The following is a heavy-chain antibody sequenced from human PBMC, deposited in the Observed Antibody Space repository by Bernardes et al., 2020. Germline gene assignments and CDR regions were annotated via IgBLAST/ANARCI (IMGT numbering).Heavy chain of an antibody. CDR3: ARTPIVVVVAATRGIGWFDP. J-gene: IGHJ5*02. CDR2: INHSEST. D-gene: IGHD2-15*01. V-gene: IGHV4-34*01. Sequence: TLYLNCPLYGGSFSCYYWSWIRQPPGKGLEWIGEINHSESTNYNPSLKSRVTISVDTSKNQFSLKLSSVTAADTAVYYCARTPIVVVVAATRGIGWFDPWGQGTLVTVSS. CDR1: GGSFSCYY.